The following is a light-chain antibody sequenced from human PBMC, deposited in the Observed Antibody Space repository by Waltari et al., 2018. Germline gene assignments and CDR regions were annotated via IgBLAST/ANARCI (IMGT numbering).Light chain of an antibody. CDR2: SNS. CDR3: ASWDDTLNGYV. V-gene: IGLV1-44*01. J-gene: IGLJ1*01. Sequence: QSVLTQPPSASGTPGQRVTISCSGSSSNLGSNPVNWYQQLPGTAPKLRIPSNSQRPSGAPARISGSKSGTSASLASSGIQSEDEAQYFCASWDDTLNGYVFGIGTKVTVL. CDR1: SSNLGSNP.